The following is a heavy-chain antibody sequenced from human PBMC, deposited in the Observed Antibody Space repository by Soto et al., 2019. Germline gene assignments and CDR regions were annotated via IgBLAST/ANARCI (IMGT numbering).Heavy chain of an antibody. CDR2: ISYDGSNK. CDR3: AREKRIAARLYCYYGMDV. V-gene: IGHV3-30*03. J-gene: IGHJ6*02. Sequence: GGSLRLSCAASGFTFSSYGMHWVRQAPGKGLEWVAVISYDGSNKYYADSVKGRFTISRDNSKNTLYLQMNSLRAEDTAVYYCAREKRIAARLYCYYGMDVWGQGTTVTVSS. CDR1: GFTFSSYG. D-gene: IGHD6-6*01.